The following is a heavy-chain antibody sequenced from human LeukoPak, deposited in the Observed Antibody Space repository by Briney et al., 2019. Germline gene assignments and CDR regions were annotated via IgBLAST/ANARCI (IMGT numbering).Heavy chain of an antibody. V-gene: IGHV5-51*01. CDR3: ARHDRESTNNRVAGEDAFDI. Sequence: TGESLKISCKGSGYSFTSYWIGWVRQMPGKGLEWMGIIYPGDSDTRYSPSFQGQVTISADKSISTAYLQWSSLKASDTAMYYCARHDRESTNNRVAGEDAFDIWGQGTMVTVSS. D-gene: IGHD6-19*01. CDR2: IYPGDSDT. J-gene: IGHJ3*02. CDR1: GYSFTSYW.